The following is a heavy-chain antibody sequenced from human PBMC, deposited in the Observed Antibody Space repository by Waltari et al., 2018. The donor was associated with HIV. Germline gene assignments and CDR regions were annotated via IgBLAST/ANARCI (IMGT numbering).Heavy chain of an antibody. Sequence: EVQLVESGGGLVKPGGSMRLSCAASGFTFSSYSMNWVRQAPGRGRELVSYISSSSSYISYADSVKGRFTITRDNAKNSWYLQMNSLSAEDTAVDYCARGGGYSGENWFDPWGQGTLVTVSS. CDR2: ISSSSSYI. D-gene: IGHD3-10*01. V-gene: IGHV3-21*01. CDR3: ARGGGYSGENWFDP. J-gene: IGHJ5*02. CDR1: GFTFSSYS.